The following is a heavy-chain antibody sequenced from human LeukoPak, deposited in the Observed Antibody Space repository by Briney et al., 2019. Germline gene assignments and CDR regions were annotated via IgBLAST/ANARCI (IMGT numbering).Heavy chain of an antibody. Sequence: GGSLRLSCAASGFTFRSYGMHWVRQAPGKGLEWVAVISYGGSNKYYADSVKGRFTISRDNSKNTLYLQMNSLRAEDTAVYYCAKDGDGSDYYDSSGYYYPDYWGQGTLVTVSS. D-gene: IGHD3-22*01. CDR1: GFTFRSYG. J-gene: IGHJ4*02. V-gene: IGHV3-30*18. CDR2: ISYGGSNK. CDR3: AKDGDGSDYYDSSGYYYPDY.